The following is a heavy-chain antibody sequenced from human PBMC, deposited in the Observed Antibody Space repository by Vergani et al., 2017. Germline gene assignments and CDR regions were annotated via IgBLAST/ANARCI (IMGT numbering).Heavy chain of an antibody. Sequence: QVQLVQSGAEVKKPGSSVKVSCKASGGPFSNFAINWVRQAPGQGLEWMGGIIPMFGTTNYAQKLQGRVTITADESTSTAYMELSSLRSEDTAVYYCARSSMAPQGALDIWGQGTKVTVSS. D-gene: IGHD6-6*01. CDR3: ARSSMAPQGALDI. J-gene: IGHJ3*02. V-gene: IGHV1-69*01. CDR2: IIPMFGTT. CDR1: GGPFSNFA.